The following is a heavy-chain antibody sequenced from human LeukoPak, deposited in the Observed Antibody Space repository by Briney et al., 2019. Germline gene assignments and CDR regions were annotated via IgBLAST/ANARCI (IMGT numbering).Heavy chain of an antibody. CDR1: GFTFSSYG. D-gene: IGHD6-6*01. J-gene: IGHJ4*02. CDR3: AKDLFSSPHNCFDY. V-gene: IGHV3-30*18. Sequence: GGSLRLSCAASGFTFSSYGMHWVCQAPGKGLEWVAVISYDGSNKYYADSVKGRFTISRDNSKNTLYLQMNSLRAEDTAVYYCAKDLFSSPHNCFDYWGQGTLVTVSS. CDR2: ISYDGSNK.